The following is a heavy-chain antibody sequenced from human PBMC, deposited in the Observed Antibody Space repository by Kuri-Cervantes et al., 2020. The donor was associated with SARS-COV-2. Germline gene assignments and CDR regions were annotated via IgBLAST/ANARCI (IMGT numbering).Heavy chain of an antibody. V-gene: IGHV4-4*02. CDR2: IYHSGST. CDR1: GGSISSSNW. CDR3: ARTYYYDSSGLPDAFDI. Sequence: GSLRLSCAVSGGSISSSNWWSWVRQPPGKGLEWIGEIYHSGSTNYNPSLKSRVTISVDTSKNQFSLKLSSVTAADTAVYYCARTYYYDSSGLPDAFDIWGQGTMVTVSS. J-gene: IGHJ3*02. D-gene: IGHD3-22*01.